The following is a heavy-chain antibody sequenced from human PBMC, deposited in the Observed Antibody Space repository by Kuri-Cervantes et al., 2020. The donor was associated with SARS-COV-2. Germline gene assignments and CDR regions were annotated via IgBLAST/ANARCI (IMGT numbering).Heavy chain of an antibody. J-gene: IGHJ6*02. CDR3: TTASYNWNDDWGTYYYYGMDV. Sequence: GGSLRLSCAASGFTFSNAWMNWVRQAPGKGLEWVGRIKSKTDGGTTDYAAPVKGRFTISRDDSKNTLYLQMNSLKTEDTAVYYCTTASYNWNDDWGTYYYYGMDVWGQGTTVTVSS. V-gene: IGHV3-15*07. D-gene: IGHD1-1*01. CDR2: IKSKTDGGTT. CDR1: GFTFSNAW.